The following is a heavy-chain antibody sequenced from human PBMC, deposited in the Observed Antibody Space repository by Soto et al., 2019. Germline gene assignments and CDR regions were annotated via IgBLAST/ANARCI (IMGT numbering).Heavy chain of an antibody. CDR3: VRRHVSATGIDWFDP. CDR2: INAANGDT. V-gene: IGHV1-3*01. Sequence: ASVKVSCKASGYTFTSYGIHWVREAPGQRLEWMGWINAANGDTKYSPKFQGRVTITRDTSASTAYMELSSLRSEDTAVYYCVRRHVSATGIDWFDPWGQGTLVTVSS. CDR1: GYTFTSYG. D-gene: IGHD6-13*01. J-gene: IGHJ5*02.